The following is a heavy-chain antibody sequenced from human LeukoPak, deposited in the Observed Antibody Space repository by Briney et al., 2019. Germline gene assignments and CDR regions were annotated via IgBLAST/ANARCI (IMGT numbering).Heavy chain of an antibody. V-gene: IGHV3-23*01. CDR3: AKGGPVAADPRYFQH. J-gene: IGHJ1*01. CDR2: ISGSGGST. Sequence: PGGSLRLSCAASGFTFSSYAMSWVRQAPGKGLEWVSGISGSGGSTYYADSVEGRFTISRDNSKNTLYLQMNSLRAEDTAVYYCAKGGPVAADPRYFQHWGQGTLVTVSS. CDR1: GFTFSSYA. D-gene: IGHD6-19*01.